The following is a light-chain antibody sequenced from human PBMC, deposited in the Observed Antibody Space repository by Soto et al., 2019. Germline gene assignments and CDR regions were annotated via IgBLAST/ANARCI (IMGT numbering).Light chain of an antibody. V-gene: IGKV2-30*02. CDR1: QSLVHSDGNTY. J-gene: IGKJ4*01. CDR2: KVS. Sequence: EVVVPQSPLSLPVTLGQPASISCRSSQSLVHSDGNTYLNWFQQRPGQSPRRLIYKVSNRDSGVPDRFSGSGSGTDFTLKISRVEAEDVGVYYCMQGTHRPRSFGGGTKVETK. CDR3: MQGTHRPRS.